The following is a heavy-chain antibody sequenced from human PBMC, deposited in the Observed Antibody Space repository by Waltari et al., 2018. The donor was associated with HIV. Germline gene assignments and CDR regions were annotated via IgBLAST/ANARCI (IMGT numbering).Heavy chain of an antibody. CDR1: GFTFSSYS. Sequence: EVQVVESGGGLVKPGGSLRLSCAASGFTFSSYSLHWVRQAPGKALEWVSCISSGSSYIYYADSVNGRFTISRDNAKTSLFLQMNSLRVEDTAVYYCARSTGTSWSDGMDVWGQGTTVTVSS. D-gene: IGHD1-7*01. V-gene: IGHV3-21*01. CDR2: ISSGSSYI. J-gene: IGHJ6*02. CDR3: ARSTGTSWSDGMDV.